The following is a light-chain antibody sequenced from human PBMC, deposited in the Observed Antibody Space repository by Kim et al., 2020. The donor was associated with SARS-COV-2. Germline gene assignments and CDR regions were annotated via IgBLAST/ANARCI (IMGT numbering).Light chain of an antibody. CDR3: QQYNDWPWT. Sequence: EIVMTQSPATLSVSPGERVTLSCRASQSISTNLGWYQQKPGQAPRLLISDASTRATGVPARFSGSGSRTEFTLTISSLQSEDFAVYCCQQYNDWPWTFGQGTKVDIK. CDR1: QSISTN. J-gene: IGKJ1*01. CDR2: DAS. V-gene: IGKV3-15*01.